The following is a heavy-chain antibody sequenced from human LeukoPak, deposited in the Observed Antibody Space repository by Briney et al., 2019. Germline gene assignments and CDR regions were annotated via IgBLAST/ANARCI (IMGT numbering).Heavy chain of an antibody. CDR3: ARGRYYYDSSGNLFDY. V-gene: IGHV4-39*07. CDR2: IYYSGST. D-gene: IGHD3-22*01. Sequence: SETLSLTCTVSGGSISSSSYYWGWIRQPPGKGLEWIGSIYYSGSTYYNPSLKSRVTISVDTSKNQFSLKLSSVTAADTAVYYCARGRYYYDSSGNLFDYWGQGTLVTVSS. CDR1: GGSISSSSYY. J-gene: IGHJ4*02.